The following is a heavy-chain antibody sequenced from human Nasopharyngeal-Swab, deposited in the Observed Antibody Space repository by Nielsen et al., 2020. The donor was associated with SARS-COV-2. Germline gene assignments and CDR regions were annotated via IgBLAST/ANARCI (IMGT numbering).Heavy chain of an antibody. J-gene: IGHJ4*02. D-gene: IGHD6-25*01. Sequence: SETLSLTCAVYGGSVSDYHWSWIRQPPGKGLEWIGEMKPSGITNYNPSLKSRVAISIDTSKNQFFLNLRSVTAADTAVYYCAGHSADFDYWGQGTLITVSS. V-gene: IGHV4-34*01. CDR2: MKPSGIT. CDR1: GGSVSDYH. CDR3: AGHSADFDY.